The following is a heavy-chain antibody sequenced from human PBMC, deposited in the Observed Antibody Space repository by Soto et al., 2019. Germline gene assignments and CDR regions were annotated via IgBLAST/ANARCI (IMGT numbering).Heavy chain of an antibody. D-gene: IGHD3-10*01. V-gene: IGHV3-20*04. CDR3: ARDVSITAEPFDC. CDR2: INWDGTSI. Sequence: EVQLVESGGGVVRPGGSLRLSCTASGFTFDHYGMSWVRQGPGKGLEWGATINWDGTSIGYADSVKGRFTISRDNDLNSLELQMSCLRAEATASYYCARDVSITAEPFDCLGQGTLVTVSS. CDR1: GFTFDHYG. J-gene: IGHJ4*02.